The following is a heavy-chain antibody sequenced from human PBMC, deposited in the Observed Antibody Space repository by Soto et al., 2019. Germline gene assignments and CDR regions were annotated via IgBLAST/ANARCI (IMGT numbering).Heavy chain of an antibody. CDR1: GGSVSRGNYY. CDR3: ARLRIATNNYKWFDP. Sequence: SEALSLTCTVSGGSVSRGNYYWSWIRQFPGKGLEWIGHIYVTGAVDYNPSLRDRITISQDTSERQFSLNLRLVTAADTAVYYCARLRIATNNYKWFDPWGQGTLVTVS. J-gene: IGHJ5*02. D-gene: IGHD2-21*01. CDR2: IYVTGAV. V-gene: IGHV4-31*03.